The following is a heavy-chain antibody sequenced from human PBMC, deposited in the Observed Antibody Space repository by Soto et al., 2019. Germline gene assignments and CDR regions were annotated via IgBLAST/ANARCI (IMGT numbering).Heavy chain of an antibody. CDR2: INIDGSST. CDR1: GFPFSSYG. Sequence: GGSLRLSCGASGFPFSSYGMHWVRQAPGEGLVWVSRINIDGSSTSYADSVKGRFTISRDNAKNTLYLQMNSLRAEDTAIYYCARFRVPIWGQGTMVTVSS. V-gene: IGHV3-74*01. J-gene: IGHJ3*02. CDR3: ARFRVPI. D-gene: IGHD3-3*01.